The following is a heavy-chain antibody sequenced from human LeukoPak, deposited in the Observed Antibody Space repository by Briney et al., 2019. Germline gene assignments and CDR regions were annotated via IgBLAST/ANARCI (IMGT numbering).Heavy chain of an antibody. CDR1: GFTFSSYG. V-gene: IGHV3-30*02. CDR2: IRYDGSNK. CDR3: AKDLYDFWSGYYTFFDY. D-gene: IGHD3-3*01. J-gene: IGHJ4*02. Sequence: GGSLRLSCAASGFTFSSYGMHWVRQAPGKGLEWVAFIRYDGSNKYYADSVKGRFTISRDSSKNTLYLQMNSLRAEDTAVYYCAKDLYDFWSGYYTFFDYWGQGTLVTVSS.